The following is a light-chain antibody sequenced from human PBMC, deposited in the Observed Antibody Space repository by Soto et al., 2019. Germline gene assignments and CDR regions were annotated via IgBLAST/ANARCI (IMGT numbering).Light chain of an antibody. CDR1: QNIYSN. CDR2: RAS. CDR3: LQYHNLWA. Sequence: IVMTQSPATLSVSPGERVTLSCRASQNIYSNLAWYQHRPGQAPRLLIYRASTRATGVPARCSGSGSGTDFTLNLRSLQSEDFAVYSCLQYHNLWAFGQATKVEIK. V-gene: IGKV3-15*01. J-gene: IGKJ1*01.